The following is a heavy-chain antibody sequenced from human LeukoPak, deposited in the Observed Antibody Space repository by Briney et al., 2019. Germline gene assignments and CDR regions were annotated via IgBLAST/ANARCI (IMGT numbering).Heavy chain of an antibody. CDR3: ARDQPYGDYNYFDP. Sequence: GASAKVSCKASGYTFIGYYMHWVRQAPGQGLEWMGRINPSTGGTNSAQKFQGRVTMTRDTSISTAYMELSRLTSDDTAIYYCARDQPYGDYNYFDPWGQGTLVTVSS. D-gene: IGHD4-17*01. V-gene: IGHV1-2*06. CDR2: INPSTGGT. J-gene: IGHJ5*02. CDR1: GYTFIGYY.